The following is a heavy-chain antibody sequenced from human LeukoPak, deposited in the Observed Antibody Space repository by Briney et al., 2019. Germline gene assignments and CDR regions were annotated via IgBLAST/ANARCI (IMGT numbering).Heavy chain of an antibody. CDR3: ARDFYDGFALDY. D-gene: IGHD2/OR15-2a*01. CDR1: GFTFSSHG. J-gene: IGHJ4*02. CDR2: I. Sequence: GGTLRLSCAASGFTFSSHGMNWVRQAPGKGLEWVSFIFTDSVKGRFTISRDNARNSLYLQMDNLRAEDTGVYYCARDFYDGFALDYWGQGTLVTVSS. V-gene: IGHV3-21*03.